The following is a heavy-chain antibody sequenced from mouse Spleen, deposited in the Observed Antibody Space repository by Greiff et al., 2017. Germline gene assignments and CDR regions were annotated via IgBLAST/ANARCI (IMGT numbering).Heavy chain of an antibody. Sequence: VQLQQSGAELVRPGASVTLSCKASGYTFTDYEMHWVKQTPVHGLEWIGAIDPETGGTAYNQKFKGKAILTADKSSSTAYMELRSLTSEDSAVYYCTRGDYRYEAWFAYWGQGTLVTVSA. J-gene: IGHJ3*01. CDR3: TRGDYRYEAWFAY. D-gene: IGHD2-14*01. CDR2: IDPETGGT. CDR1: GYTFTDYE. V-gene: IGHV1-15*01.